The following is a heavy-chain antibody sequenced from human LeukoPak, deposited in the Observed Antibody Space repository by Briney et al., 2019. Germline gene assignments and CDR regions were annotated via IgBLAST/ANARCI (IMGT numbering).Heavy chain of an antibody. CDR1: GYTFTSYG. CDR3: ARMLMGSSGYYP. J-gene: IGHJ5*02. Sequence: SVKVSCKASGYTFTSYGISWVRQAPGQGVEWMGWISAYNGNTNYTQKLQGRVTMTTDTSTSTVYMELRSLRSDDTAVYYCARMLMGSSGYYPWGQGTLVTVSS. D-gene: IGHD3-22*01. CDR2: ISAYNGNT. V-gene: IGHV1-18*01.